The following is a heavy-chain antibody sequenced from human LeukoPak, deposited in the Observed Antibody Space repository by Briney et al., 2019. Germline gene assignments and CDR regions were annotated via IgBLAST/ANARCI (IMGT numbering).Heavy chain of an antibody. V-gene: IGHV5-51*01. D-gene: IGHD3-16*02. CDR1: GYNFNKYW. Sequence: GAAVKKSGESLKISCKGSGYNFNKYWIGWGRQMPGKVLEWMGLIYSGDSDTRYSPSFQGQVTISADKSISTAYLQWSSLKASDTAMYYCARLPRIDYVWGSYRPNAFDIWGQGTMVTVSS. CDR2: IYSGDSDT. CDR3: ARLPRIDYVWGSYRPNAFDI. J-gene: IGHJ3*02.